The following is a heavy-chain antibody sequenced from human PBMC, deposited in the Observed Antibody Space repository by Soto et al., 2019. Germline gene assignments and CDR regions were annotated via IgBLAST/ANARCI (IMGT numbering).Heavy chain of an antibody. Sequence: SETLSLTCSVYGGSFSGYYWSWIRQPPGKGLEWIGEINHSGSTNYNPSLTSRVTISVDTSKNQFSLKRSSVTAADTAVYYWARVSLYYYDSSGYPIRGYYFDYWGQGTLGTVS. CDR1: GGSFSGYY. J-gene: IGHJ4*02. CDR3: ARVSLYYYDSSGYPIRGYYFDY. D-gene: IGHD3-22*01. V-gene: IGHV4-34*01. CDR2: INHSGST.